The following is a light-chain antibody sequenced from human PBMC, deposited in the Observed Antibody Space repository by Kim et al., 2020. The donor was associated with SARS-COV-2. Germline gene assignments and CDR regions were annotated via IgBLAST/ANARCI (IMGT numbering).Light chain of an antibody. Sequence: EIVLTQSPGALSLSPGDRAILSCRASQTIFNRYIAWYQHKGGQPPKLLIYGGSTRPTDIPDRFSGSGSGTDFTLTISSLEPEDSAMYYCQQHGGSPPYTFGLGTKLEI. J-gene: IGKJ2*01. V-gene: IGKV3-20*01. CDR3: QQHGGSPPYT. CDR1: QTIFNRY. CDR2: GGS.